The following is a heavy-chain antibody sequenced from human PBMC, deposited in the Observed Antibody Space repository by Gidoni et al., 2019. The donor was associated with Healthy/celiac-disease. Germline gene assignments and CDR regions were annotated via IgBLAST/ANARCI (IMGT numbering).Heavy chain of an antibody. CDR3: ARDLKIAAAGTIYYYYYGMDV. Sequence: QVQLVESGGGVVQPGRSLRLSCAASGFTFSSYAMPWVRQAPGKRLEWVAVISYDGSNKYYADSVKGRFTISRDNSKNTLYLQMNSLRAEDTAVYYCARDLKIAAAGTIYYYYYGMDVWGQGTTVTVSS. CDR2: ISYDGSNK. V-gene: IGHV3-30*04. CDR1: GFTFSSYA. J-gene: IGHJ6*02. D-gene: IGHD6-13*01.